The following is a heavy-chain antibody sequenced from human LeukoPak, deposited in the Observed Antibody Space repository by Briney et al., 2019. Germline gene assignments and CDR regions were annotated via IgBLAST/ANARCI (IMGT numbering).Heavy chain of an antibody. J-gene: IGHJ4*02. CDR2: ISSSSSYI. V-gene: IGHV3-21*01. Sequence: GGSLRLSCAASGFTFSSYSMNWVRQAPGKGLEWVSSISSSSSYIYYADSVKGRFTISRDNAKNSLYLQMNSLSAEDTAVYYCARAQHYYGSETYFDSWGQGTLVTVSS. CDR3: ARAQHYYGSETYFDS. D-gene: IGHD3-10*01. CDR1: GFTFSSYS.